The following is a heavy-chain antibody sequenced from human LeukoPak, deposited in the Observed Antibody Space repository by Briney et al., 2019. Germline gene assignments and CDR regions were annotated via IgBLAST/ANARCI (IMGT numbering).Heavy chain of an antibody. J-gene: IGHJ4*02. V-gene: IGHV4-39*01. CDR3: ARRVDYYDSSGYYHHFDY. CDR1: GGSISSSSYY. CDR2: IYYSGST. Sequence: SETLSLTCTVSGGSISSSSYYWGWIRQPPGKGLEWIVSIYYSGSTYYNPSLKSRVTISLYTSKNQFSLKLSSVTAADTAVYYCARRVDYYDSSGYYHHFDYWGQGTLVTVSS. D-gene: IGHD3-22*01.